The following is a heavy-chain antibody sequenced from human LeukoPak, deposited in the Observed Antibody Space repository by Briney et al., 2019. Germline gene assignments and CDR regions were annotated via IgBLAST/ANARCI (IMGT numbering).Heavy chain of an antibody. Sequence: PSETLSLTCTVSGGSISSYYWSWIRQPAGKGLEWIGRIYTSGSTNYNPSLKSRVTMSVDTSKNQFSLKLSSVTAADTAVYYCARGSRGSSTSRIYFDYWGQGTLVTVSS. CDR2: IYTSGST. J-gene: IGHJ4*02. V-gene: IGHV4-4*07. CDR1: GGSISSYY. D-gene: IGHD2-2*01. CDR3: ARGSRGSSTSRIYFDY.